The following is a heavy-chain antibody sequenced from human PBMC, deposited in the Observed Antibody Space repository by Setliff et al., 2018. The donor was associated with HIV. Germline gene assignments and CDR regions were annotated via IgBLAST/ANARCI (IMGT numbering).Heavy chain of an antibody. CDR3: AKTLPTLYPPHDYYFAMDV. D-gene: IGHD2-15*01. J-gene: IGHJ6*02. CDR1: GFTFSTYG. CDR2: IEHDGSKK. Sequence: GGSMRLSCAVSGFTFSTYGMHWVRQAPGKGLEWVTFIEHDGSKKFYPDSVKGRFTISRDNSKNTLYLQMNSLRAEDTAVYYCAKTLPTLYPPHDYYFAMDVWGQGTTVTVSS. V-gene: IGHV3-30*02.